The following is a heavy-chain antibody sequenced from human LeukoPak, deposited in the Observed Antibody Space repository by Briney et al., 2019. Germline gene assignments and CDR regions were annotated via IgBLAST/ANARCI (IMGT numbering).Heavy chain of an antibody. D-gene: IGHD3-22*01. CDR3: ARDRSYDSSGPYFGY. J-gene: IGHJ4*02. V-gene: IGHV1-69*04. CDR1: GGTFSSYA. CDR2: IIPILGIA. Sequence: GSSVKVSCKASGGTFSSYAISWVRQAPGQGLEWMGRIIPILGIANFAQKLQGRVTMTTDTSTSTAYMELRSLRSDDTAVYYCARDRSYDSSGPYFGYWGQGTLVTVSS.